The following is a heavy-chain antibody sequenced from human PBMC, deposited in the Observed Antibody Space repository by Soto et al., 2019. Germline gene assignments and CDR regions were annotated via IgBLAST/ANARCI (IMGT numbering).Heavy chain of an antibody. Sequence: PGGSLRISCAGSGFTFGYYAMTWIRQAPGKGLEWVSTTRSNGEYTYYGDSAKGRFTVSRDNSKNTLYLEMASLRAEDTAIYYCAKDSRSVAVSAARVYGMDVWGQGTTVTVSS. CDR3: AKDSRSVAVSAARVYGMDV. CDR1: GFTFGYYA. D-gene: IGHD2-2*01. V-gene: IGHV3-23*01. J-gene: IGHJ6*02. CDR2: TRSNGEYT.